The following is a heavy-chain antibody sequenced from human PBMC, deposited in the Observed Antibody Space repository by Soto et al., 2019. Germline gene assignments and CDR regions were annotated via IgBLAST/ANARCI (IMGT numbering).Heavy chain of an antibody. Sequence: TSETLSLTCTVSGGSISSSRYYWGWIRQPPGKGLEWIGSIYYSGSTYYNPSLKSRVTISVDTSKNQFSLKLSSVTAADTAVYYGARARRQGPVGWCGMDVWGKGTTVTASS. CDR1: GGSISSSRYY. J-gene: IGHJ6*04. CDR2: IYYSGST. D-gene: IGHD2-21*01. V-gene: IGHV4-39*01. CDR3: ARARRQGPVGWCGMDV.